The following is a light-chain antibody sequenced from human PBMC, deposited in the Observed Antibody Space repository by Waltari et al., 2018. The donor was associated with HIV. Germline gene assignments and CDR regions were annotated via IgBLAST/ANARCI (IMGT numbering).Light chain of an antibody. V-gene: IGKV3-20*01. CDR1: QSVSSSY. J-gene: IGKJ4*01. CDR3: QQYGRSVT. Sequence: EIVLTQSPGTLSLSLGERATISCRASQSVSSSYLAWYQQKPGQAPRLLIYVASRRATGIPDRFSGSGSGTDFTLTISRLEPEDFAVYYCQQYGRSVTFGGGTKVEIK. CDR2: VAS.